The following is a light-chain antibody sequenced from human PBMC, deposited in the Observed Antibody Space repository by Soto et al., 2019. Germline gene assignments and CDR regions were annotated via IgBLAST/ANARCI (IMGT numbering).Light chain of an antibody. CDR3: PQYNYLPLT. V-gene: IGKV3D-15*01. J-gene: IGKJ4*01. Sequence: VVTQYTVTLSVSPVKRATLSCRTSHSVDSNLALYQQKPGQAPRLLLFGASTRATGIPARFSGSGSGTDFTLTISSLQSEDFAVYYCPQYNYLPLTFGGGTKV. CDR2: GAS. CDR1: HSVDSN.